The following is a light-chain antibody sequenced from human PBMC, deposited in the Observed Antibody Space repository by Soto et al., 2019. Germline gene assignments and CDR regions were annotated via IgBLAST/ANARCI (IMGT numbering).Light chain of an antibody. V-gene: IGLV2-8*01. Sequence: QSALTQPPSASGSPGQSVTISCTGTRYDVGGYNYVSWYQQHPGKAPKVMIYEVSKRPSGVPDRFSGSKSGNTASLIVSGLQAEDEGDNSCCSYAGRNNLKVFRGGTKLPVL. CDR2: EVS. CDR1: RYDVGGYNY. CDR3: CSYAGRNNLKV. J-gene: IGLJ3*02.